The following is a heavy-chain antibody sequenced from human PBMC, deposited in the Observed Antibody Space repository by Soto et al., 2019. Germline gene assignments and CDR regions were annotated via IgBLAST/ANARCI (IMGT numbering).Heavy chain of an antibody. J-gene: IGHJ4*02. CDR3: ARVALDSYNFDY. V-gene: IGHV4-39*01. CDR2: IYYSGST. Sequence: SETLSLTCTVSGGSITSSSYYWGWIRQPPGKGLEWIGSIYYSGSTYYNPSLKSRVTISVDTSKNQFSLKLSSVTAADTAVFYCARVALDSYNFDYWGQGTLVTVSS. CDR1: GGSITSSSYY. D-gene: IGHD1-1*01.